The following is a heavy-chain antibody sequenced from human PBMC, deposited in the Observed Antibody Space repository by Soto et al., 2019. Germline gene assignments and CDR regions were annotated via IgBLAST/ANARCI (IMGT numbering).Heavy chain of an antibody. J-gene: IGHJ4*02. CDR3: ARGKVAARRGDFDY. CDR1: GFTFSSYS. V-gene: IGHV3-21*01. CDR2: ISSSSSYI. D-gene: IGHD2-15*01. Sequence: GGSLRLSCAASGFTFSSYSMNWVRQAPGKGLEWVSSISSSSSYIYYADSVNGRFTISRDNAKNSLYLQMNSLRAEDTAVYYCARGKVAARRGDFDYWGQGTLVTVSS.